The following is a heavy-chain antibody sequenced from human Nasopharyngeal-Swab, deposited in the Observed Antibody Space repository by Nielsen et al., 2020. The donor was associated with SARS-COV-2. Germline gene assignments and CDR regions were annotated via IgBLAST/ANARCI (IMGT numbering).Heavy chain of an antibody. CDR3: ARDRATPSPGYYCYGMDV. J-gene: IGHJ6*02. V-gene: IGHV3-48*04. Sequence: GESLKISCAASGFTFSSYSMNWVRQAPGKGLEWVSYISSSSSTIYYADSVKGRFTISRDNAKNSLYLQMNSLRAEDTAVYYCARDRATPSPGYYCYGMDVWGQGTTVTVSS. CDR2: ISSSSSTI. CDR1: GFTFSSYS.